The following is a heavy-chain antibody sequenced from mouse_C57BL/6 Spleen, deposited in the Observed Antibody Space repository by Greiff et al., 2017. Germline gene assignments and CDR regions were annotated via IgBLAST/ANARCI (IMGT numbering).Heavy chain of an antibody. J-gene: IGHJ3*01. CDR1: GYTFTSYW. V-gene: IGHV1-50*01. CDR3: ARWEGLRAWFAY. D-gene: IGHD2-4*01. Sequence: QVQLQQPGAELVKPGASVKLSCKASGYTFTSYWMQWVKQRPGQGLEWIGEIDPSDSYTNYNQKFKGKATLTVDTSSSTAYMQLSSLTSEDSAVYYCARWEGLRAWFAYWGQGTLVTVSA. CDR2: IDPSDSYT.